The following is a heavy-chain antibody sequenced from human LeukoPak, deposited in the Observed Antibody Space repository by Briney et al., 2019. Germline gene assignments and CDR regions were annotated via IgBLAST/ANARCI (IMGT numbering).Heavy chain of an antibody. J-gene: IGHJ4*02. V-gene: IGHV3-48*03. D-gene: IGHD5-12*01. CDR1: GFTLSGYE. CDR3: TQGGYDYPPDY. CDR2: ISSTGQTI. Sequence: GGSLRLSCAASGFTLSGYEMNWVRQAPGKGLEWVSFISSTGQTIYYADSVKGRFTISRDIAKSSLCLQMYSLRAEDTAVYYCTQGGYDYPPDYWGQGTLVTVSS.